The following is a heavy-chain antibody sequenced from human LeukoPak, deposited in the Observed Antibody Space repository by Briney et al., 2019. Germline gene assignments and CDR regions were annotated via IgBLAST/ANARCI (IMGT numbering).Heavy chain of an antibody. CDR1: GFTFSSYW. J-gene: IGHJ4*02. D-gene: IGHD3-22*01. CDR2: INSDGSST. Sequence: GGSLRLSCAASGFTFSSYWMHWVRQAPGKGLVWVSRINSDGSSTSYADSVRGRFTISRDNAKNTLYLQMNSLRAEDTAVYYCAREFYYYDSSGRIDYWGQGTLVTVSS. CDR3: AREFYYYDSSGRIDY. V-gene: IGHV3-74*01.